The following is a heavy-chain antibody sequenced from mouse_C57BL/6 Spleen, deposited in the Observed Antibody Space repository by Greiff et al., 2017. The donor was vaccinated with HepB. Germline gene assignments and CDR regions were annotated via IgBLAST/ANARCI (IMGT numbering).Heavy chain of an antibody. V-gene: IGHV1-50*01. D-gene: IGHD2-1*01. CDR2: IDPSDSYT. CDR1: GYTFTSYW. Sequence: VQLQQPGAELVKPGASVKLSCKASGYTFTSYWMQWVKQRPGQGLEWIGEIDPSDSYTNYNQKFKGKATLTVDTSSSTAYMQLSSLTSEDSAVYYCARRAYYYGNYAFDYWGQGTTLTVSS. CDR3: ARRAYYYGNYAFDY. J-gene: IGHJ2*01.